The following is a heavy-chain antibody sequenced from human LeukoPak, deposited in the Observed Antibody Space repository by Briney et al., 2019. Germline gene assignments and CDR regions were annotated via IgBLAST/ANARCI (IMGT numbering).Heavy chain of an antibody. CDR3: ASQVVIGRDY. Sequence: GGSLRLSCEASGFTFSNYNMNWVRQAPGKGLEWISYITSSSSNIYYADSVKGRFTISRDNAKNSLYPQMNSLRDDDTAVYYCASQVVIGRDYWGQGTLVTVSS. CDR1: GFTFSNYN. J-gene: IGHJ4*02. CDR2: ITSSSSNI. V-gene: IGHV3-48*02. D-gene: IGHD2-21*01.